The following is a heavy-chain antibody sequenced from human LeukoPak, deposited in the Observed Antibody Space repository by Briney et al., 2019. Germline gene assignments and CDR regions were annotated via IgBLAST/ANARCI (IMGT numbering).Heavy chain of an antibody. CDR2: INSDGSRT. J-gene: IGHJ4*02. CDR3: ARDPYDFWSGFGGYFDY. Sequence: GGSLRLSCAASGFTFSSYWMHWVRQAPGKGLVWVSRINSDGSRTTYADSVKGRFTISRDNAKNTLYLQMNSLRAEDTAVYYCARDPYDFWSGFGGYFDYWGQGTLVTVSS. CDR1: GFTFSSYW. D-gene: IGHD3-3*01. V-gene: IGHV3-74*01.